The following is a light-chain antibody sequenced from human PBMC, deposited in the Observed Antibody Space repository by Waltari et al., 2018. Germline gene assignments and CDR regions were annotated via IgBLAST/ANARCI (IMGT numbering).Light chain of an antibody. V-gene: IGKV3-20*01. J-gene: IGKJ2*01. CDR2: GSS. CDR1: QSLSKRS. CDR3: QQYGSSVMYT. Sequence: VLTQSPGTLSLSPGERVTLSCRASQSLSKRSLAWYQQKPGQSPRLLIYGSSSRAAGIPDRFSGSGSGTDFTLTISRLEPEDFAMYYCQQYGSSVMYTFGQGTKLEIK.